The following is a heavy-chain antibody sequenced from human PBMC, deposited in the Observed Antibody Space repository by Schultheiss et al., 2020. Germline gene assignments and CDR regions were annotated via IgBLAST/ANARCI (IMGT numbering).Heavy chain of an antibody. Sequence: SETLSLTCTVSGGSISSGGYYWSWIRQHPGKRLEWIGYIYYSGSTYYNPSLKSRVTISVDTSKNQFSLKLSSVTAADTAVYYCARGRSSIAARPRNYMDVWGKGTTVTVSS. D-gene: IGHD6-6*01. V-gene: IGHV4-31*03. CDR1: GGSISSGGYY. CDR2: IYYSGST. J-gene: IGHJ6*03. CDR3: ARGRSSIAARPRNYMDV.